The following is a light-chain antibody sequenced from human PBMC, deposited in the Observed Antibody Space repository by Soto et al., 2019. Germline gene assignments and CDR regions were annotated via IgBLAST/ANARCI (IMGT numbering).Light chain of an antibody. CDR1: QSVSSSY. CDR3: QQYGSSPYT. J-gene: IGKJ2*01. V-gene: IGKV3-20*01. CDR2: GAS. Sequence: EIVLTQSPGTLSLSPGERATLSCRASQSVSSSYLAWYQQKPGQAPRLLIYGASSRATDIPDRFSGSGSGTDFTLTISRLESEDFAVYYCQQYGSSPYTFGQGTKLEIQ.